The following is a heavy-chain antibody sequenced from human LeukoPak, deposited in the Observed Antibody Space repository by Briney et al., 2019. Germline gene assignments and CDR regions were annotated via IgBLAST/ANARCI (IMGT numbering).Heavy chain of an antibody. V-gene: IGHV4-61*01. CDR1: GGSVSSGSDY. Sequence: PSETLSLTCTVSGGSVSSGSDYWSWIRQPPGKGLEWIGYIYYSGSTNYNPSLKSRVTMSVDTSQNQFSLKLSSVAAADTAVYYCARRGGSGRSFDYWGQGNLVTISS. J-gene: IGHJ4*02. CDR3: ARRGGSGRSFDY. D-gene: IGHD3-10*01. CDR2: IYYSGST.